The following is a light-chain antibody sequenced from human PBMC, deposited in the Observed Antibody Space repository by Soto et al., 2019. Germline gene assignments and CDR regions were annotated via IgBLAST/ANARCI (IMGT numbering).Light chain of an antibody. J-gene: IGLJ2*01. CDR2: EVS. CDR1: SSDVGGYNY. CDR3: SSFAGSSNHVV. V-gene: IGLV2-8*01. Sequence: QSALTQPPSASGSPGQSVTISCTGTSSDVGGYNYVSWYQQHPGKAPKLMIYEVSKRPSGVPDRFSGSKSGNTASLTVSGLQADDEADYYCSSFAGSSNHVVFGGGTKLTVL.